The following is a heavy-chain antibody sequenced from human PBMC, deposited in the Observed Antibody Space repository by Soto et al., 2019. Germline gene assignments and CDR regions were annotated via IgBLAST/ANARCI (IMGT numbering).Heavy chain of an antibody. D-gene: IGHD6-13*01. CDR2: IYYSGST. Sequence: PSETLSLTCTVSGGSIISSSYCWGCIRQPPGKGLEWIGSIYYSGSTYYNPSLKSRVTISVDTSKNQFSLKLSSVTAADTAVYYCARRGSWSLYYSYMDVWGKGTTVTVSS. CDR1: GGSIISSSYC. CDR3: ARRGSWSLYYSYMDV. J-gene: IGHJ6*03. V-gene: IGHV4-39*01.